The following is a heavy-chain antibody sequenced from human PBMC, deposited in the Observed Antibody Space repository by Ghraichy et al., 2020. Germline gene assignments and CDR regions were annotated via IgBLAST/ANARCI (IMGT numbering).Heavy chain of an antibody. Sequence: GESLNISCAASGFTFSSYSMSWVRQAPGKGLEWVSSISGSGGSIYYADSVKGRFTVSRVSSRNTLYLQMNNLRADDTAVYYCAKALITIHGVIISPLDCWGQGTLVTVSS. CDR1: GFTFSSYS. CDR3: AKALITIHGVIISPLDC. CDR2: ISGSGGSI. D-gene: IGHD3-3*01. J-gene: IGHJ4*02. V-gene: IGHV3-23*01.